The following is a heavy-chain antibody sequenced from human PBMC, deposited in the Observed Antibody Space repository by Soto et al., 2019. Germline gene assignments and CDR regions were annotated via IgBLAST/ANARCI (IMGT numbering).Heavy chain of an antibody. J-gene: IGHJ5*02. D-gene: IGHD3-10*01. Sequence: EVQLVESGGGLVQPGGSLRLSCAASGFTFSSYSMNWVRQAPGKGLEWVSYISSSSSTIYYADAVTGRFTISRDNAKNSLYLQMNSLRAEDTAVYYCARHPDRLEPIGWFDPWGQGTLVTVSS. CDR3: ARHPDRLEPIGWFDP. CDR1: GFTFSSYS. V-gene: IGHV3-48*01. CDR2: ISSSSSTI.